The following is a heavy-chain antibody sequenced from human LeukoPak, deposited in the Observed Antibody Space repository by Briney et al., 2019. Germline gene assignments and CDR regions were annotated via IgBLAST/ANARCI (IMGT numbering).Heavy chain of an antibody. D-gene: IGHD6-6*01. Sequence: GGSLRLSCAASGFTVSSNYMSWVRQAPGKGLEWVSVIYSGGSTYYADSVKGRFTISRDNSKNTLYLQMNSPRAEDTAVYYCASWSRIAARRYYYYGMDVWGQGTTVTVSS. CDR2: IYSGGST. CDR1: GFTVSSNY. V-gene: IGHV3-53*01. CDR3: ASWSRIAARRYYYYGMDV. J-gene: IGHJ6*02.